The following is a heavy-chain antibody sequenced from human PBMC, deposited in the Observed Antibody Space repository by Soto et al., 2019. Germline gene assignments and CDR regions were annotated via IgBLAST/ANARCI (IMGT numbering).Heavy chain of an antibody. Sequence: QVQLVQSGAEVKKPGASVKVSCKASGYTFTSYGISWVRQAPGQGLEWMGWISAYNGNTNYAQKLQGRVTMTTDTSTSTAQMELRRRRSDDTAVYYCASSTNVVGENNWFDPWGQGSLVTVSS. D-gene: IGHD2-21*01. CDR2: ISAYNGNT. CDR3: ASSTNVVGENNWFDP. V-gene: IGHV1-18*01. J-gene: IGHJ5*02. CDR1: GYTFTSYG.